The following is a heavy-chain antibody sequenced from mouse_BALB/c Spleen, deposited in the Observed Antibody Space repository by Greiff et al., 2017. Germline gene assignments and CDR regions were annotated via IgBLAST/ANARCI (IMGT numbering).Heavy chain of an antibody. Sequence: VQLKESGPELMKPGASVKISCKASGYSFTSYYMHWVKQSHGKSLEWIGYIDPFNGGTSYNQKFKGKATLTVDKSSSTAYMHLSSLTSEDSAVYYCAAGTGPFDYWGQGTTLTVSS. D-gene: IGHD3-3*01. J-gene: IGHJ2*01. CDR1: GYSFTSYY. CDR3: AAGTGPFDY. V-gene: IGHV1S135*01. CDR2: IDPFNGGT.